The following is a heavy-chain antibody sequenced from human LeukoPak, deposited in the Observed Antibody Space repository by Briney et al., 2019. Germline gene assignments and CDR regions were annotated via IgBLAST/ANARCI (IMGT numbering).Heavy chain of an antibody. J-gene: IGHJ2*01. CDR1: GFPLSSYS. Sequence: GGSLRLSCAASGFPLSSYSMICFREAPGKALVWFSSISSSSSYIYYADSVKGRFTISRDNAKNSLYLQMNSLRAEDTAVYYCARGLPGDWYFDLWGRGTLVTVSS. V-gene: IGHV3-21*01. CDR3: ARGLPGDWYFDL. CDR2: ISSSSSYI.